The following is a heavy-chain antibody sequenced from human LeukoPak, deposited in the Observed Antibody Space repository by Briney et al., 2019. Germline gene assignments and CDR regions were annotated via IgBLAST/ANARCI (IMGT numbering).Heavy chain of an antibody. CDR3: AKTGARHSSSSNFDY. CDR2: ISGSGDRT. CDR1: GFTFSTCA. V-gene: IGHV3-23*01. Sequence: GGSLRLSCAASGFTFSTCAMSWVRQAPRKGLEWVSAISGSGDRTYYADSVKGRFTISRDNSKNTLFLQMNSLRAEDTAVYYCAKTGARHSSSSNFDYWGQGTLVTVSS. J-gene: IGHJ4*02. D-gene: IGHD6-6*01.